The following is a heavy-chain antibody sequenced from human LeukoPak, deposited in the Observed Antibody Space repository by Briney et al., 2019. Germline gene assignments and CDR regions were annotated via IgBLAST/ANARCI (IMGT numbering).Heavy chain of an antibody. CDR2: INTNTGNP. J-gene: IGHJ5*02. CDR1: GYTFTSYA. Sequence: GASVKVSCKASGYTFTSYAMNWVRQAPGQGLEWMGWINTNTGNPTYAQGFTGRFVFSLDTSVSTAYLQISSLKAEDTAVYYCARDSYGDYVWGKNWFDPWGQGTLVTVSS. V-gene: IGHV7-4-1*02. D-gene: IGHD4-17*01. CDR3: ARDSYGDYVWGKNWFDP.